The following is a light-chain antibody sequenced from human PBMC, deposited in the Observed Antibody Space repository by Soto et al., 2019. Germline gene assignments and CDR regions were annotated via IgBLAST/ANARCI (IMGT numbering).Light chain of an antibody. CDR1: SSNIGAGYD. V-gene: IGLV1-40*01. CDR3: QSYDSSLSGSV. CDR2: GSI. Sequence: QSVLTQPPSVSGAPGQRVTLSFTGSSSNIGAGYDVHWYQQLPGTAPKLLIYGSINRPSGVPDRFSGSKSGTSASLAITGLRTEDEADYYCQSYDSSLSGSVFGGGTQLTVL. J-gene: IGLJ3*02.